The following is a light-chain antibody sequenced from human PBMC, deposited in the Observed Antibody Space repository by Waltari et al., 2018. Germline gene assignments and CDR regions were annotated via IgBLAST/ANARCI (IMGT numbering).Light chain of an antibody. CDR3: ASWDDSLRGPL. J-gene: IGLJ2*01. CDR1: SSNIESKC. CDR2: RNS. V-gene: IGLV1-47*01. Sequence: QSVMTQPPSESGTPGQRVTISCSGSSSNIESKCVYWYQQFPGTAPKLLIHRNSQRPSGVPDRFSGSKSGTSASLVISGLRSEDEADYYCASWDDSLRGPLFGGGTKLTVL.